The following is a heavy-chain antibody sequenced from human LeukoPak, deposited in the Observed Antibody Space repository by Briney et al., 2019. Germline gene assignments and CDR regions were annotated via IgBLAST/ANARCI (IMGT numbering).Heavy chain of an antibody. V-gene: IGHV3-73*01. J-gene: IGHJ6*03. CDR1: GFSFSGSA. CDR2: IRSKANSYAT. D-gene: IGHD1-26*01. Sequence: PGGSLRLSCAASGFSFSGSAMHWVRQASGKGLEWVGRIRSKANSYATAYAASVKGTFTISRDNSKNTAYLQMNSLKTEDTAVYYCTRSWQELRPSHYYYYMDVWRKGTTVTVSS. CDR3: TRSWQELRPSHYYYYMDV.